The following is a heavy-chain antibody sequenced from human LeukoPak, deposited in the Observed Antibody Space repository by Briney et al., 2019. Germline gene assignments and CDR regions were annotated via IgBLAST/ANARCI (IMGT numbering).Heavy chain of an antibody. D-gene: IGHD3-22*01. Sequence: ASVKVSCKASGYTFTSYYMHWVRQAPGQRLEWMGIINPSGGSTSYAQKFRGRVTMTRDTSTSTVYMEWSSLRSEDTAVYYCARARMIVKGFDPWGQGTLVTVSS. J-gene: IGHJ5*02. CDR1: GYTFTSYY. CDR3: ARARMIVKGFDP. V-gene: IGHV1-46*01. CDR2: INPSGGST.